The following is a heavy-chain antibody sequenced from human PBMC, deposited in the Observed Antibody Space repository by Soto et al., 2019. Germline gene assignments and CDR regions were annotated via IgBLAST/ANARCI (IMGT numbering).Heavy chain of an antibody. V-gene: IGHV4-31*03. CDR2: IYYSGRT. Sequence: PSETLSLTCTVSGGSISSGGYYWSWIRQHPGKGLEWIGYIYYSGRTYYNPSLKSRVTISVDTSKNQFSLKLSSVTAADRAVYYCATGPSSSNAYSEIDSLGQGNVLTVSS. CDR3: ATGPSSSNAYSEIDS. D-gene: IGHD2-2*01. J-gene: IGHJ4*02. CDR1: GGSISSGGYY.